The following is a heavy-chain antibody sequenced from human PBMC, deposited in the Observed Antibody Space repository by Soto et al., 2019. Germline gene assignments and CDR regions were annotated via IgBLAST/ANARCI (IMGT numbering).Heavy chain of an antibody. J-gene: IGHJ3*01. CDR3: ARGVSNSGAYYTGQSAYDL. D-gene: IGHD3-10*01. V-gene: IGHV1-69*06. CDR1: GGTFNGYG. Sequence: QVQLVQSGAVVKKPGSSVEVSCKASGGTFNGYGISWVRQAPGQGLVWMGGTVPVFDTSKYAPRFQGRVTITADKSTSTAYMELSSVRSEDTAIYFCARGVSNSGAYYTGQSAYDLWGQGTLVIVSS. CDR2: TVPVFDTS.